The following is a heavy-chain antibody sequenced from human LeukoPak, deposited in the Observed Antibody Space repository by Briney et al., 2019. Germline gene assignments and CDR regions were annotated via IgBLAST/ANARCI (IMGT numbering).Heavy chain of an antibody. V-gene: IGHV3-9*01. D-gene: IGHD3-16*01. J-gene: IGHJ4*02. CDR1: GFTFDDYA. CDR2: ISWSSASI. CDR3: AKDRGRGYVGGDYFDS. Sequence: PGGSLRLSCAASGFTFDDYAMHWVRQPPGKGLEWVSGISWSSASIGYADSVQGRFTVSRDNAKNSLYLQMNSLRPEDTALYYCAKDRGRGYVGGDYFDSWGQGTLVTVSS.